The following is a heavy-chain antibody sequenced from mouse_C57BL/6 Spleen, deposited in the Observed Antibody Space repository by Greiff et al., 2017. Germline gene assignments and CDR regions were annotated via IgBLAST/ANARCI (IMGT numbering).Heavy chain of an antibody. V-gene: IGHV1-55*01. J-gene: IGHJ1*03. CDR3: ASMTTVVEKDDFDV. Sequence: QVQLQQPGAELVKPGASVKMSCKASGYTFTSYWITWVKQRPGQGLEWIGDIYPGSGSTNYNEKFKSKATLTVATSSSTAYMQLSSLTAEDSAVYYGASMTTVVEKDDFDVWGTGTTVTVSS. CDR2: IYPGSGST. CDR1: GYTFTSYW. D-gene: IGHD1-1*01.